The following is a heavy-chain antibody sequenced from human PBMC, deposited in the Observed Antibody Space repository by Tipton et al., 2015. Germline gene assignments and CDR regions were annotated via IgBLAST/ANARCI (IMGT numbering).Heavy chain of an antibody. CDR2: INPNDGAT. Sequence: QSGPEVKKPGASVQASCKASGYTFSDHDLHWVRQAPGQGLEWMGWINPNDGATNYSPKFQGRMAMTRNTSINTAYMLLSSLRPDDTAVYFCARDAEGSRRAFDYWGQGTLVIVSS. V-gene: IGHV1-2*02. J-gene: IGHJ4*01. D-gene: IGHD2-15*01. CDR1: GYTFSDHD. CDR3: ARDAEGSRRAFDY.